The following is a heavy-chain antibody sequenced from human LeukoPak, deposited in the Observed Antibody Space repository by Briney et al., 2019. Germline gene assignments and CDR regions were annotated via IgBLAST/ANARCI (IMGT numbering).Heavy chain of an antibody. CDR1: GYTFTSYA. Sequence: ASVTVSCKASGYTFTSYAMHRVRQAPGQRLEWMGWINAGNGNTKYSQKFQGRVTITRDTSASTAYMELSSLRSEDTAVYYCASVRGIVSGPLDYWGQGTLVTVSS. D-gene: IGHD2-15*01. V-gene: IGHV1-3*01. J-gene: IGHJ4*02. CDR2: INAGNGNT. CDR3: ASVRGIVSGPLDY.